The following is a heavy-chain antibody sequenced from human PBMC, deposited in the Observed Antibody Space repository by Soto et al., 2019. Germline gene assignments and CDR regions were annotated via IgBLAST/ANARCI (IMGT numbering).Heavy chain of an antibody. D-gene: IGHD6-19*01. Sequence: KESGPTLVKPTQTLTLTCTFSGFSLSTSGVGVGWIRQPPGKALEWLALIYWDDDKRYSPSLKSRLTITKDTSKNLVVLTMTNMDPVDTATYYCAHRPSVAVAGMVDYWGQGTLVTVSS. CDR3: AHRPSVAVAGMVDY. CDR1: GFSLSTSGVG. CDR2: IYWDDDK. J-gene: IGHJ4*02. V-gene: IGHV2-5*02.